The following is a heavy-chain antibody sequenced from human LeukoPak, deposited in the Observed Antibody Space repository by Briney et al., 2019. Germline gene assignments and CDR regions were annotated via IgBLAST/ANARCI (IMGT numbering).Heavy chain of an antibody. CDR1: GFTFSDYW. CDR3: ARDSGVSTPLDH. CDR2: ITHGGDSA. D-gene: IGHD2/OR15-2a*01. J-gene: IGHJ4*02. V-gene: IGHV3-74*03. Sequence: QPGGSLRLSCQASGFTFSDYWIHWVRHPPGKGLVWVSRITHGGDSAEHAGSVEGRFTTSSDNAKNTVYLQLKSQRAEDTAVYYCARDSGVSTPLDHWGQGALVTVSS.